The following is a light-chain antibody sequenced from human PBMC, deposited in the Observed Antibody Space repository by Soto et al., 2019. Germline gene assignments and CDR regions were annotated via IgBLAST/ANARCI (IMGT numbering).Light chain of an antibody. Sequence: QMTQSPASMSASVADRFTITCRASQTVSIYLNWYRQKLGKAPEILIFAASDLQSGVPSRCSGSGSGTDFTLTISSLQPEDFATYYCQQTYSSPQTFGQGTKVDIK. CDR3: QQTYSSPQT. V-gene: IGKV1-39*01. CDR1: QTVSIY. CDR2: AAS. J-gene: IGKJ1*01.